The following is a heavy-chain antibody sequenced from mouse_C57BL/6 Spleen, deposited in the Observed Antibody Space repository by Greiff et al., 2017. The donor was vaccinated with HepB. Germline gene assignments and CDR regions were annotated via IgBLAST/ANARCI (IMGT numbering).Heavy chain of an antibody. D-gene: IGHD2-4*01. J-gene: IGHJ3*01. CDR3: ASGDYGFAY. V-gene: IGHV3-6*01. Sequence: VQLKQSGPGLVKPSQSLSLTCSVTGYSITSGYYWNWIRQFPGNKLEWMGYISYDGSNNYNPSLKNRISITRDTSKNQFFLKLNSVTTEDTATYYCASGDYGFAYWGQGTLVTVSA. CDR1: GYSITSGYY. CDR2: ISYDGSN.